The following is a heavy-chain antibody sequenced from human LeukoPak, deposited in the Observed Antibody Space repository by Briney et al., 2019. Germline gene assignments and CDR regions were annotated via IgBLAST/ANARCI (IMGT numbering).Heavy chain of an antibody. J-gene: IGHJ4*02. D-gene: IGHD3-22*01. CDR1: GGSISSYY. Sequence: SETLSLTCTVSGGSISSYYWSWIRQPAGKGLEWIGRIYTSGSTNYNPSLKSRVTMSVDTSKNQFSLKLSSVTAADTAVYYCARDYYDSSGYYLGEDYWGQGTLVTVSS. CDR3: ARDYYDSSGYYLGEDY. V-gene: IGHV4-4*07. CDR2: IYTSGST.